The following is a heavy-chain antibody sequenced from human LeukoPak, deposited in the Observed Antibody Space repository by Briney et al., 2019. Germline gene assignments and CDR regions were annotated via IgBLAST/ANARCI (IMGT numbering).Heavy chain of an antibody. J-gene: IGHJ4*02. V-gene: IGHV3-66*01. D-gene: IGHD5-18*01. CDR3: ARELRDTAGGFDY. Sequence: GGSLRLSCAASGFTVSRNYMGWVRQAPGKGLEWVSLIHSDGSRYYADSVKGRFTISRDTSKNTLYLQMNSLRAEDTAVYYCARELRDTAGGFDYWGQGTLVTVSS. CDR1: GFTVSRNY. CDR2: IHSDGSR.